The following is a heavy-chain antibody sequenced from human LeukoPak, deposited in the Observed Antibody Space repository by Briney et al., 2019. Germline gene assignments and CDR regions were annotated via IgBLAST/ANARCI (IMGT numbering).Heavy chain of an antibody. CDR2: IYYSGST. CDR1: GGSISSSSYY. CDR3: ARQRPIYFDY. Sequence: KTSETLSLTCTVSGGSISSSSYYWGWIRQPPGKGLEWIGSIYYSGSTYYNPSLKSRVTISVDTSKNQFSLKLSSVTAADTAVYYCARQRPIYFDYWGQGTLVTVSS. J-gene: IGHJ4*02. V-gene: IGHV4-39*01.